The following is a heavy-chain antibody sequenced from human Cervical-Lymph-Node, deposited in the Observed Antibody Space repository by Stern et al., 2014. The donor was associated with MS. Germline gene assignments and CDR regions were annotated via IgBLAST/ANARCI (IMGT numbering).Heavy chain of an antibody. Sequence: QVTLRESGPALLKPTETLTLTCTFSGFSLSTGGQSVSWIRQPPGKALEWLARIDWDDDKYYSSSLRTRLTISKDTSKNQVVLTMTDMDPMDTATYCCARIEWQLLDFWGQGTQVIVSS. CDR2: IDWDDDK. CDR3: ARIEWQLLDF. CDR1: GFSLSTGGQS. J-gene: IGHJ4*02. D-gene: IGHD1-26*01. V-gene: IGHV2-70*15.